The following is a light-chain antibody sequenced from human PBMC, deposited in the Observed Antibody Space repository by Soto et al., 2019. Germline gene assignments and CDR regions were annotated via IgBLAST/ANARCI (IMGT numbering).Light chain of an antibody. Sequence: EIVLTQSPGTLSLSPGERATLSCRASQSVSSSYLAWYQQKPGQAPRLLIYGASSRATGIPDRFSGSGSGTDFTLTISRLEPEDFAVYYCQPYGSSPLTFGGGTKVKIK. V-gene: IGKV3-20*01. CDR3: QPYGSSPLT. CDR2: GAS. J-gene: IGKJ4*01. CDR1: QSVSSSY.